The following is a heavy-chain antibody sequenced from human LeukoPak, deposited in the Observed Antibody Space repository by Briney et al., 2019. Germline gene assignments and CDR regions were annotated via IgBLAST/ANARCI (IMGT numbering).Heavy chain of an antibody. CDR1: GFTVSSNY. J-gene: IGHJ4*02. CDR2: IRNKASGGTT. Sequence: GGSLRLSCAASGFTVSSNYMNWVRQAPGKGLEWVSFIRNKASGGTTEHAASVRGRFTTSRDDSKSIAYLQMNSLKTEDTALYYCTRDRIMTDFWGQGTLVTVSS. V-gene: IGHV3-71*01. D-gene: IGHD2-15*01. CDR3: TRDRIMTDF.